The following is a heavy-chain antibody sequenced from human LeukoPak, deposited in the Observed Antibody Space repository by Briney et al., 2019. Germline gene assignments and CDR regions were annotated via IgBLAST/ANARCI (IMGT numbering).Heavy chain of an antibody. CDR3: ATSTVTTENSYHYIDV. V-gene: IGHV4-4*07. CDR2: IFTSGNT. Sequence: SETLSLTCTASGGSINIYYWSWIRQPAGKGLEWIGRIFTSGNTNYNPSLKSRVTLSVDKSENQFSLKLNSVTAADTAVYYCATSTVTTENSYHYIDVWGKGTTVTVSS. CDR1: GGSINIYY. J-gene: IGHJ6*03. D-gene: IGHD4-17*01.